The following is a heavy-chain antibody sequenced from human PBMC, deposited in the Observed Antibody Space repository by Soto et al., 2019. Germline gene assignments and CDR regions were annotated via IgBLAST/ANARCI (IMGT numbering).Heavy chain of an antibody. CDR1: GFTFSSYA. D-gene: IGHD6-13*01. V-gene: IGHV3-23*01. CDR3: AVLHSSSTSYIDC. CDR2: ISGSGGST. J-gene: IGHJ4*02. Sequence: GGSLRLSCAASGFTFSSYAMSWVRQAPGKGLEWVSAISGSGGSTYYADSVKGRFTISRDNSKNTLYLEMNSLRVEDTAVYYCAVLHSSSTSYIDCWGPGALVTVSS.